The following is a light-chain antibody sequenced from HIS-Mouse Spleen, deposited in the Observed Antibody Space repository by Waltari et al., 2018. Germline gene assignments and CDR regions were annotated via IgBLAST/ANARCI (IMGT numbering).Light chain of an antibody. J-gene: IGLJ3*02. CDR3: AAWDDSLSGPWV. V-gene: IGLV1-47*01. CDR2: TNN. CDR1: SSHIGSNY. Sequence: QSVLTQPPSASGTPGQRVTISCSGSSSHIGSNYVYWYQQLPGTAPKLLLYTNNQRPSGVPDRFSGSKSGTSASLAISGLRSEDEADYYCAAWDDSLSGPWVFGGGTKLTVL.